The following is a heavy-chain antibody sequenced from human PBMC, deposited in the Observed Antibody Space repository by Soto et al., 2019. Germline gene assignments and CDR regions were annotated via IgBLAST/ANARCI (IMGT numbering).Heavy chain of an antibody. CDR1: GYTFTSYG. Sequence: ASVKVSCKASGYTFTSYGISWVRQAPGQGLEWMGWISAYNGNTNYAQKLQGRVTMTTDTSTSTAYMELRSLRSDDTAVYYCARVVYYYDSSGYYTTDYYGMDVWGQGTTVTVSS. D-gene: IGHD3-22*01. J-gene: IGHJ6*02. V-gene: IGHV1-18*01. CDR3: ARVVYYYDSSGYYTTDYYGMDV. CDR2: ISAYNGNT.